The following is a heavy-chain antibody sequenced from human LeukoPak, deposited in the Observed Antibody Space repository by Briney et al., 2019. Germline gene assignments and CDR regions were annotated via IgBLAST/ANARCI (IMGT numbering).Heavy chain of an antibody. J-gene: IGHJ1*01. CDR2: INHSGSA. D-gene: IGHD5-12*01. Sequence: PSETLSLTCAVHGGSFSGYYCSWIRQPPGKGLEWIGEINHSGSANYNPSLNSRVTISLDTSKNQFSLKLSSVTAADTAIYYCARGSGYTGNEDWGQGTLVTVSS. CDR3: ARGSGYTGNED. CDR1: GGSFSGYY. V-gene: IGHV4-34*01.